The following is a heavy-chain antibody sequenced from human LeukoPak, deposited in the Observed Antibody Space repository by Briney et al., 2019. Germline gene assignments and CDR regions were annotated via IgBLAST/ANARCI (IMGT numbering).Heavy chain of an antibody. D-gene: IGHD6-13*01. Sequence: GGSLRLSCAASGFTFSSYGMSWVRQTPGKGLEWVSAISGSGGSTYYADSVKGRFTISRDNSKNTLYVQMDSLRAEDTAVYYCAKGSLGIAASGTEHYYYYLDVWGKGTTVTISS. CDR2: ISGSGGST. CDR1: GFTFSSYG. CDR3: AKGSLGIAASGTEHYYYYLDV. V-gene: IGHV3-23*01. J-gene: IGHJ6*03.